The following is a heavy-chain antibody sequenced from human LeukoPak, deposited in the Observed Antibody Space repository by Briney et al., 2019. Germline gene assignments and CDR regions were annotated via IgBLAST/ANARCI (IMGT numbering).Heavy chain of an antibody. V-gene: IGHV3-74*01. CDR1: GFTFSSYW. D-gene: IGHD2-15*01. J-gene: IGHJ6*03. CDR2: INSDGSST. CDR3: ARTSEGYCRGGSCWDYYYYMDV. Sequence: PGGSLRLSCAASGFTFSSYWMHWVRQAPGKGLVWVSRINSDGSSTSYADSVKGRFTISRDNAKNTLYLQMNSLRAEDTAVYYCARTSEGYCRGGSCWDYYYYMDVWGKGTTVTVSS.